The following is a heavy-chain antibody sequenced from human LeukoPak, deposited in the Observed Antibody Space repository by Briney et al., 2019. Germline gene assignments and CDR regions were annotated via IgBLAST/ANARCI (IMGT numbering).Heavy chain of an antibody. CDR3: AKDGYSSGWPPEYFQH. J-gene: IGHJ1*01. V-gene: IGHV3-23*01. CDR2: ISGSGGRT. Sequence: SGGSPRLSCAASGFTFSNYAMSWVRQAPGKGLEWVSVISGSGGRTYYADSVKRRFTISRDNSKNTLYLQMNSLRAEDTAIYYCAKDGYSSGWPPEYFQHWGQGTLVTVSS. CDR1: GFTFSNYA. D-gene: IGHD6-19*01.